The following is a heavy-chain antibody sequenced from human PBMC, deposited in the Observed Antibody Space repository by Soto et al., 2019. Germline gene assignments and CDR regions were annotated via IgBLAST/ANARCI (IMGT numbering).Heavy chain of an antibody. J-gene: IGHJ6*02. CDR2: INHSGST. V-gene: IGHV4-34*01. CDR3: ARGLPRNYYYYGMDV. Sequence: SETLSLTCAVYGGSFSGYYWSWIRQPPGKGLEWIGEINHSGSTNYNPSLKSRVTISVDTSKNQFSLELSSVTAADTAVYYCARGLPRNYYYYGMDVWGQGTTVTVSS. CDR1: GGSFSGYY.